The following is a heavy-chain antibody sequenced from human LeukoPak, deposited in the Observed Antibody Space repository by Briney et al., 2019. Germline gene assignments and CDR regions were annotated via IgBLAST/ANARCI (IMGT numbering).Heavy chain of an antibody. J-gene: IGHJ1*01. D-gene: IGHD6-19*01. V-gene: IGHV1-69*06. CDR1: GYTFTSYG. Sequence: GASVKVSCKASGYTFTSYGISWVRQAPGQGLEWMGGIIPIFGTANYAQKFQGRVTITADKSTSTAYMELSSLRSEDTAVYYCARPPQGSSGWYVGYFQHWGQGTLVTVSS. CDR2: IIPIFGTA. CDR3: ARPPQGSSGWYVGYFQH.